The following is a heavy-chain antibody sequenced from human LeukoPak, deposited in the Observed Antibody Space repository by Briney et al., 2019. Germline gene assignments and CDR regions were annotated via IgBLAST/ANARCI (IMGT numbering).Heavy chain of an antibody. Sequence: GASVKVSCKASGYTFTSYYMHWVRQAPGQGLEWMGIINPSGGSTSYAQKFQGRVTMTRNTSISTAYMELSSLRSEDTAVYYCARRRRAVASFDPWGQGTLVTVSS. CDR2: INPSGGST. J-gene: IGHJ5*02. D-gene: IGHD6-19*01. CDR3: ARRRRAVASFDP. V-gene: IGHV1-46*01. CDR1: GYTFTSYY.